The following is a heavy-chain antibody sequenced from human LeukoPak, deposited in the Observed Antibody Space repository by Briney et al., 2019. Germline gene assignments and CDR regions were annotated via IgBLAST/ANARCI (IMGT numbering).Heavy chain of an antibody. V-gene: IGHV3-20*04. CDR2: ITWNGEII. CDR3: ATSNWNDDRYFDY. Sequence: GGSLRLSCEAYGFTFNDYGMSWVRQAPGQGPEWVSGITWNGEIIDYAASVKGRFTISRDNAKNSLYLQMNSLRAEDTALYYCATSNWNDDRYFDYWGQGTLVTVSS. J-gene: IGHJ4*02. D-gene: IGHD1-1*01. CDR1: GFTFNDYG.